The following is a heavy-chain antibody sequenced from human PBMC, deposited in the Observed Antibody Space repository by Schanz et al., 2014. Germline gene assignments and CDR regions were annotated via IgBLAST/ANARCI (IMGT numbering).Heavy chain of an antibody. Sequence: EVQLVESGGGLVQPGGSLRLSCAASGFSFSTHAMSWVRQAPGKGLEWVAGISGSGGSTDYADSVKGRFIISRENAESKVFLRMNDLRDEDTAVYYCARYLQPRRYYDISNGQYELGFWGQGTLVIVSS. J-gene: IGHJ4*02. D-gene: IGHD3-9*01. V-gene: IGHV3-23*04. CDR3: ARYLQPRRYYDISNGQYELGF. CDR2: ISGSGGST. CDR1: GFSFSTHA.